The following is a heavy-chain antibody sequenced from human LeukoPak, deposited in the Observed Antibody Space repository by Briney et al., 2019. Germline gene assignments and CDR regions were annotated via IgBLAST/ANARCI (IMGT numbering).Heavy chain of an antibody. J-gene: IGHJ4*02. Sequence: PGGSLRLSCAASGFTFDDYGMSRVRQAPGKGLEWVSGINWNGGSTGYADSVKGRFTISRDNAKNSLYLQMNSLRAEDTALYYCARERSYDFWSGAFDYWGQGTLVTVSS. CDR3: ARERSYDFWSGAFDY. D-gene: IGHD3-3*01. CDR2: INWNGGST. V-gene: IGHV3-20*04. CDR1: GFTFDDYG.